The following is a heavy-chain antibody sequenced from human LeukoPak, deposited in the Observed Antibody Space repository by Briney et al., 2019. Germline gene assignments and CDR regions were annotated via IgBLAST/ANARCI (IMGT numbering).Heavy chain of an antibody. CDR2: INPNSGGT. Sequence: ASVKVSCMASGYTFTGYYMHWVRQAPGQGLEWMGWINPNSGGTNYAQKFQGRVTMTRDTSISTAYMELSRLRSDDTAVYYCARVWGGLWFGESYYYYYGMDVWGQGTTVTVSS. D-gene: IGHD3-10*01. J-gene: IGHJ6*02. V-gene: IGHV1-2*02. CDR3: ARVWGGLWFGESYYYYYGMDV. CDR1: GYTFTGYY.